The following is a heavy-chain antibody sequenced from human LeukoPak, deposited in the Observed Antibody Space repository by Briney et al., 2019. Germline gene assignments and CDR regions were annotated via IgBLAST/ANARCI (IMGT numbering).Heavy chain of an antibody. Sequence: GGSLRLSCAASGFTFSSYGMSWVRQAPGKGLEWVSAISGSGGSTNYADSVKGRFTISRDNSKNTLYLQMNSLRAEDTAVYYCARSSESAFDIWGQGTMVTVSS. CDR3: ARSSESAFDI. V-gene: IGHV3-23*01. CDR2: ISGSGGST. J-gene: IGHJ3*02. CDR1: GFTFSSYG.